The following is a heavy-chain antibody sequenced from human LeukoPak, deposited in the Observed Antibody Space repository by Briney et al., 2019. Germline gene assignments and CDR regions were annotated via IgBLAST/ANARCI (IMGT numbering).Heavy chain of an antibody. J-gene: IGHJ4*02. CDR3: ARDCIGCHGFDY. CDR1: GYTFTSYG. V-gene: IGHV1-18*01. D-gene: IGHD2-15*01. Sequence: ASVKVSYKASGYTFTSYGITWVRQAPGQGLEWMGWVSAYADNTNYVQKIQGRVTMTTDTSTSTAYMELRSLRSDDTAVYYCARDCIGCHGFDYWGQGTLVTVSS. CDR2: VSAYADNT.